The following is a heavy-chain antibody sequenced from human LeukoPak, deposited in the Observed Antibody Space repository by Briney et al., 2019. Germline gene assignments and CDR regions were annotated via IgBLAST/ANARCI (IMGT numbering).Heavy chain of an antibody. V-gene: IGHV3-74*01. CDR3: ARDRGSTEFDY. CDR2: INGDGSST. D-gene: IGHD1-26*01. CDR1: GFTLSSNW. J-gene: IGHJ4*02. Sequence: GGSLRLSCAASGFTLSSNWMHWVRQAPGKGLVWVSRINGDGSSTSYADSVKGRFTISRDNAKNTLYLQMNSLRAEDTAVYYCARDRGSTEFDYWGQGTLVTVSS.